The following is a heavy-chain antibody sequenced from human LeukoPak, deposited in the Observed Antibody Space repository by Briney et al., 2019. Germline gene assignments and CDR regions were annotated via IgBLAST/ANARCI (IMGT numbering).Heavy chain of an antibody. CDR3: ARSAEHCANGVCFTKYYMDV. D-gene: IGHD2-8*01. CDR1: GHTFTASY. Sequence: GASVKVSCKTSGHTFTASYIHWVRQAPGQGLEWMGRINPNSGDTDYAQRFQGRVTVTRDTSINTAYMEVRRLTSDDTADYYCARSAEHCANGVCFTKYYMDVWGTGTTVTVSS. CDR2: INPNSGDT. V-gene: IGHV1-2*02. J-gene: IGHJ6*03.